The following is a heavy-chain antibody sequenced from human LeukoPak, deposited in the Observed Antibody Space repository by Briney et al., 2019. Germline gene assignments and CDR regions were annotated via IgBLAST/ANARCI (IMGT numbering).Heavy chain of an antibody. CDR1: GFTFDDYG. Sequence: GGSLRLSCAASGFTFDDYGMSWVRQAPGKGLEWVSGINWNGGSTGYADSVKGRCTISRDNAKNSLYLQMNSLRAEDTALYYCARAVVPAANKAYYYYYMDVWGKGTTVTVSS. D-gene: IGHD2-2*01. CDR3: ARAVVPAANKAYYYYYMDV. CDR2: INWNGGST. J-gene: IGHJ6*03. V-gene: IGHV3-20*04.